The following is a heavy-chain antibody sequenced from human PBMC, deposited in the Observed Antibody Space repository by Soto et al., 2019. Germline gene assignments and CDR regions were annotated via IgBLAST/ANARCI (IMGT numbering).Heavy chain of an antibody. V-gene: IGHV3-23*01. D-gene: IGHD3-10*01. CDR3: AKIPTGSGSSKFDY. CDR1: GFTFRTDA. Sequence: GVLRLSCAASGFTFRTDAMNWVRQAPGKGLEWISAITGSGSYTYYADSVRGRFSISRDNSQNTLYLQMNNLRGDDTAIYYCAKIPTGSGSSKFDYWGQGIQVTVSS. J-gene: IGHJ4*02. CDR2: ITGSGSYT.